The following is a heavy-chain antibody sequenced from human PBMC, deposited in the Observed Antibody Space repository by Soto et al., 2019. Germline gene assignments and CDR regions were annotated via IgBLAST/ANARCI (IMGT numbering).Heavy chain of an antibody. Sequence: QVHLVQSGTEVKKPGSSVKVSCKASGDTFNNYAISWVRQAPGQGLQWMGGIIPIYDSPSYAQGSHNRVTITADRIPGTGPLELNRPTTGGPAVYYCAASTFLSGVSGYFHLDFWGQGTLVTVSS. J-gene: IGHJ4*02. D-gene: IGHD3-3*01. CDR3: AASTFLSGVSGYFHLDF. CDR1: GDTFNNYA. CDR2: IIPIYDSP. V-gene: IGHV1-69*06.